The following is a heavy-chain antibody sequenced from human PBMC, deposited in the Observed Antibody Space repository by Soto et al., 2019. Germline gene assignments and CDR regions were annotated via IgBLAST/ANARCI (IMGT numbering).Heavy chain of an antibody. D-gene: IGHD2-15*01. J-gene: IGHJ4*02. CDR1: GFTFTSSA. Sequence: ASVKVSCKASGFTFTSSAVQWVRQALGQRLEWIGWIVVGSGNTNYAQKFQERVTITRDMSTSTAYMELSSLRSEDTAVYYCAAPYLDCSGGSCYDYWGQGTLVTVSS. CDR3: AAPYLDCSGGSCYDY. CDR2: IVVGSGNT. V-gene: IGHV1-58*01.